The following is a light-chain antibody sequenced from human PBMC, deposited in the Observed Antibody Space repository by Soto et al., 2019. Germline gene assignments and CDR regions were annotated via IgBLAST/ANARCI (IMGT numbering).Light chain of an antibody. V-gene: IGKV1-39*01. J-gene: IGKJ1*01. CDR3: QQSYSRPRT. CDR2: GAS. CDR1: QGISIY. Sequence: DIQMTQSPSSLSASVGDRVTITCRASQGISIYLNWYQQKPGKAPNLLIFGASSLQSGVPSRFSGTGSGTDFTLTISSLQPEDFATYYCQQSYSRPRTFGQGTKVDIK.